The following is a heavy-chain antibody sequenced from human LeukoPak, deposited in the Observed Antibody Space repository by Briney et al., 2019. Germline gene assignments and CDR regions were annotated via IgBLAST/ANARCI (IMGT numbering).Heavy chain of an antibody. CDR3: ARDLKYYDSSGFDY. V-gene: IGHV3-21*01. Sequence: PGGSLRLSCAPSGFTFSRYSMNWVRQAPGKGLEWVSCISSSSSYIYYTDSVKGRFTISRDNAKNSLTLQMNSLRAEDTAVYYCARDLKYYDSSGFDYWGQGTLVTVSS. J-gene: IGHJ4*02. CDR2: ISSSSSYI. CDR1: GFTFSRYS. D-gene: IGHD3-22*01.